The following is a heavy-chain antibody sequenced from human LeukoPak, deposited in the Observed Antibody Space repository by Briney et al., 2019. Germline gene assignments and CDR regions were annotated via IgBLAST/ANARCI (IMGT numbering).Heavy chain of an antibody. CDR1: GFTFSRSE. V-gene: IGHV3-48*03. CDR3: ARGYGNFDY. Sequence: PGGSLRLSCAASGFTFSRSEMSWVRQAPGKGLEWVSYITSSGTTIYYADSVKGRFTISRDNAKNSVCLQMNSLRAEDTAVYYCARGYGNFDYWGQGTLVTVSS. J-gene: IGHJ4*02. CDR2: ITSSGTTI. D-gene: IGHD5-18*01.